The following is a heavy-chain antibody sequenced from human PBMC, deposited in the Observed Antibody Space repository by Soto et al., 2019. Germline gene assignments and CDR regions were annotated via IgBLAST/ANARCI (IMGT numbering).Heavy chain of an antibody. CDR1: GFTFSTYA. J-gene: IGHJ4*02. CDR2: ISGHGIST. D-gene: IGHD1-1*01. Sequence: EVQLLESGGTLVQPGGSLRLSCAASGFTFSTYAMSWARQAPGKGLEWVSAISGHGISTYYADSVKGRFTISRDNSKNTLFLHMNSLRAEDTAIYDCASRITTFNWGQGTLVTVSS. V-gene: IGHV3-23*01. CDR3: ASRITTFN.